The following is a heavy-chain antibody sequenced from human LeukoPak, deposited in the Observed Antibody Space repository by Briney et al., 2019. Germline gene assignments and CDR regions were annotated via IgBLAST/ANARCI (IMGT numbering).Heavy chain of an antibody. CDR2: ISGSGGST. D-gene: IGHD1-1*01. CDR3: AKGTGYNWNDDAFDI. V-gene: IGHV3-23*01. Sequence: PGGSLRLSCAASGFTFSSYAMSWVRQAPGKGLEWVSAISGSGGSTHYADSVKGRFTISRDNSKNTLYLQMNSLRAEDTAVYYRAKGTGYNWNDDAFDIWGQGTMVTVSS. J-gene: IGHJ3*02. CDR1: GFTFSSYA.